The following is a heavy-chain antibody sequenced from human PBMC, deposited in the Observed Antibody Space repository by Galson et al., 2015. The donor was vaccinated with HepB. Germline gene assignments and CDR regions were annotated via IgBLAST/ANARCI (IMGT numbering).Heavy chain of an antibody. V-gene: IGHV4-39*07. D-gene: IGHD1-1*01. J-gene: IGHJ4*02. CDR1: GGSISSSSYY. Sequence: SETLSLTCTVSGGSISSSSYYWGWIRQPPGKGLECIGNIYYTGSTYYSPSLKSRVTISVDTSKNQFSLKLSSVTVADTAIYYCARDHWPLHFDYWGQGTLVTVSS. CDR3: ARDHWPLHFDY. CDR2: IYYTGST.